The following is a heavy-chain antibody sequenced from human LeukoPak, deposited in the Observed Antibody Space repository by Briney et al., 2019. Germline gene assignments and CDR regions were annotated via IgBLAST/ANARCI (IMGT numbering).Heavy chain of an antibody. Sequence: PGGSLRLSCAASGFTFSSYEMNWVRQAPGKGLEWVSYISSSGSTIYYADSVKGRFTISRDNAKNSLYLQMNSLRAEDTAVYYCARLSGQRAFDYWDQGTLVTVSS. V-gene: IGHV3-48*03. CDR2: ISSSGSTI. CDR1: GFTFSSYE. CDR3: ARLSGQRAFDY. D-gene: IGHD6-25*01. J-gene: IGHJ4*02.